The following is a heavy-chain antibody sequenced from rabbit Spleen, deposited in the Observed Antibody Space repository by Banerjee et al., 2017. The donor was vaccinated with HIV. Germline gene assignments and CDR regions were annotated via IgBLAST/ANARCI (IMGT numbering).Heavy chain of an antibody. D-gene: IGHD1-1*01. CDR2: IAAGSSGFT. Sequence: QSLEESGGDLVKPGASLTLTCTASGFSLTSSDYMCWVRQAPGKGLEWIACIAAGSSGFTYHASWAKGRFPSSKTASTTVTLQMTSLTAADTATYFCARDTSTSFSSYGMDLWGPGTLVTVS. CDR3: ARDTSTSFSSYGMDL. V-gene: IGHV1S40*01. J-gene: IGHJ6*01. CDR1: GFSLTSSDY.